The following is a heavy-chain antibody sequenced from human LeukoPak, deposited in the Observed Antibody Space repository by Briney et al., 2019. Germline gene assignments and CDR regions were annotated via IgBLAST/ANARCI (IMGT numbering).Heavy chain of an antibody. CDR2: ISAYHGNT. J-gene: IGHJ4*02. D-gene: IGHD2-2*01. Sequence: GASVKVSCKASGYSFTSYGISWVRQAPGPGLEWVGWISAYHGNTNYAQKLQGRVTITTDTSTSTAYMELRSLSSDDTAVYYCARGPPLGYCSSTSCYYHYWGQGTLVTVSS. CDR1: GYSFTSYG. CDR3: ARGPPLGYCSSTSCYYHY. V-gene: IGHV1-18*01.